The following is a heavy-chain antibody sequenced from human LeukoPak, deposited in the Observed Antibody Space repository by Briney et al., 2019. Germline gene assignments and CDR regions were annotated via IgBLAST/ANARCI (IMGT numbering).Heavy chain of an antibody. D-gene: IGHD3-10*01. CDR1: GYTFTSYG. Sequence: RASVKVSCKASGYTFTSYGISWVRQAPGRGLEWMGWISAYNGNTNYAQKLQGRVTMTTDTSTSTAYMELRSLRSDDTAVYYCAREPPYGSGSYYSPNYWGQGTLVTVSS. CDR2: ISAYNGNT. V-gene: IGHV1-18*01. J-gene: IGHJ4*02. CDR3: AREPPYGSGSYYSPNY.